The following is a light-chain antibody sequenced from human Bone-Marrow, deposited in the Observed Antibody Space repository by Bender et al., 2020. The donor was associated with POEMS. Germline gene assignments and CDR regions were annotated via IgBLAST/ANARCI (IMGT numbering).Light chain of an antibody. Sequence: QSALTQPRSVSGSPGQSITISCAGTSGDVGGYDFVSWYQQHPGKAPKLMIYEVNNRPSGVPHRFSGSKSGNTASLTVSGLQAEDEADYFCSSYAGSNIYVFGTGTKVTVL. V-gene: IGLV2-11*01. CDR3: SSYAGSNIYV. CDR1: SGDVGGYDF. J-gene: IGLJ1*01. CDR2: EVN.